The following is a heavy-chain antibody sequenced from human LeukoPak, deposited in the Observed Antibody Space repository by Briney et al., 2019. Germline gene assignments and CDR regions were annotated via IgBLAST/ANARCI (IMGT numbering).Heavy chain of an antibody. CDR3: ARELNWVNIVVVPAATFDY. CDR2: ISYDGSNK. J-gene: IGHJ4*02. V-gene: IGHV3-30-3*01. CDR1: GFTFSSYA. D-gene: IGHD2-2*01. Sequence: GGSLRLSCAASGFTFSSYAMHWVRQAPGKGLEWVAVISYDGSNKYYADSVKGRFTISRDNSKNTLYLQMNSLRAEDTAVYYCARELNWVNIVVVPAATFDYWGQGTLVTVSS.